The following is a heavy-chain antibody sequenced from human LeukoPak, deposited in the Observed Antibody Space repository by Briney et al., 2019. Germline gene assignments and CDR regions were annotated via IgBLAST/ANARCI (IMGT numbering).Heavy chain of an antibody. V-gene: IGHV3-30-3*02. CDR3: AKKGIAAAGTFPDY. Sequence: GGSLRLSCAASGFTFSTYAMHWVRQAPGKGLEWVAFISYTGGNTYYADSVKGRFTISRDNSKNTLYLQMNSLRAEDTAVYYCAKKGIAAAGTFPDYWGQGTLVTVSS. J-gene: IGHJ4*02. CDR2: ISYTGGNT. D-gene: IGHD6-13*01. CDR1: GFTFSTYA.